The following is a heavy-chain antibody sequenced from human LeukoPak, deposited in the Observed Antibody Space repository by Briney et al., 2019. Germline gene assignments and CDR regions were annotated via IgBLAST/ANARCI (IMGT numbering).Heavy chain of an antibody. Sequence: GASVKVSCKASGGTFSSYAISWVRQAPGQGLEWMGGIIPIFGTANYAQKFQGRVTITADESTSTAYMEPSSLRSEDTAVYYCARDPGATDAFDIWGQGTMVTVSS. D-gene: IGHD1-26*01. CDR1: GGTFSSYA. V-gene: IGHV1-69*13. CDR2: IIPIFGTA. CDR3: ARDPGATDAFDI. J-gene: IGHJ3*02.